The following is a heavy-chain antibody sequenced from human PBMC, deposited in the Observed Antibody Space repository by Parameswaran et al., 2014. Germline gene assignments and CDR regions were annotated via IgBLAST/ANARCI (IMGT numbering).Heavy chain of an antibody. V-gene: IGHV3-48*04. CDR2: ISSSSSTI. CDR3: ARWEVAEPYYYYYYGMDV. D-gene: IGHD5-12*01. J-gene: IGHJ6*02. Sequence: WIRQPPGKGLEWVSYISSSSSTIYYADSVKGRFTISRDNAKNSLYLQMNSLRAEDTAVYYCARWEVAEPYYYYYYGMDVWGQGTTVTVSS.